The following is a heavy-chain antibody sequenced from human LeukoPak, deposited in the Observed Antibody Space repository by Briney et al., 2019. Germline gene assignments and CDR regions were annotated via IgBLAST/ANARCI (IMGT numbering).Heavy chain of an antibody. J-gene: IGHJ5*02. Sequence: SETLSLTCAVYGGSFSGYYWGWIRQPPGKGLEWIGSIYYSGSTYYNPSLKSRVTISVDTSKNQFSLKLSSVTAADTAVYYCARHLFYDYVTTSFDPWGQGTLVTVSS. CDR2: IYYSGST. CDR3: ARHLFYDYVTTSFDP. V-gene: IGHV4-39*01. CDR1: GGSFSGYY. D-gene: IGHD3-16*01.